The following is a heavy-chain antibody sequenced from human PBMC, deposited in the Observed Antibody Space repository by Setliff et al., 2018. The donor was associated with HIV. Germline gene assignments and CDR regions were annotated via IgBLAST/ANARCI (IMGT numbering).Heavy chain of an antibody. V-gene: IGHV4-38-2*01. CDR3: ERGGQSSGYGIEL. D-gene: IGHD5-12*01. CDR2: IHDSGRT. Sequence: SETLSLTCGVSGYSLTSGYYWGWIRQPPGKGLEWIGSIHDSGRTYYNPSLKSRVTISVDTSKNQFSLKLSSVTAADTAVYYCERGGQSSGYGIELWGQGTLVTVSS. CDR1: GYSLTSGYY. J-gene: IGHJ4*02.